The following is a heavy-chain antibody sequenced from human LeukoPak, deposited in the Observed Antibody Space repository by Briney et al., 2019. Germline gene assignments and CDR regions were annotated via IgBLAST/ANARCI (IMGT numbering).Heavy chain of an antibody. V-gene: IGHV4-30-2*01. J-gene: IGHJ4*02. CDR2: IYHSGST. CDR1: GGSISSGGYS. D-gene: IGHD6-6*01. CDR3: ARGSLAARRPPYYFDY. Sequence: NPSETLSLTCAVSGGSISSGGYSWSWIRQPPGKGLEWIGYIYHSGSTNYNPSLKSRVTISVDTSKNQFSLKLSSVTAADTAVYYCARGSLAARRPPYYFDYWGQGTLVTVSS.